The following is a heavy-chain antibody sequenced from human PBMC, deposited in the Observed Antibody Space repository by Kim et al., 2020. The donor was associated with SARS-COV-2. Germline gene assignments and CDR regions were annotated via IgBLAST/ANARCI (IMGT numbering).Heavy chain of an antibody. CDR1: GASITGGPNY. CDR3: ARGTGSYGCGMDV. J-gene: IGHJ6*02. Sequence: SETLSLTCTVSGASITGGPNYWAWIRQPPGKGLEWIGSFYSSGTTYSSGTTYYTPSLESRLTISVDTSNNQFSLKLSSATAADTAVYYCARGTGSYGCGMDVWGQGTTVTVSS. CDR2: FYSSGTT. D-gene: IGHD3-16*02. V-gene: IGHV4-39*01.